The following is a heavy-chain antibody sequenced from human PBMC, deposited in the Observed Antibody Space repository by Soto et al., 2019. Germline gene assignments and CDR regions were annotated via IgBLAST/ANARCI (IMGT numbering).Heavy chain of an antibody. CDR1: GGSISDYY. J-gene: IGHJ4*02. V-gene: IGHV4-59*01. CDR2: MHYSGST. Sequence: QVQLQESGPGLVKPSETLSLTCTVSGGSISDYYWSWIRQPPGKGLEWIGYMHYSGSTNYSPSLKSRVNMSVDTSKNQVSLKLTSVSAADTAVYYWATGGCYLDHWGQGTLVAVSS. CDR3: ATGGCYLDH. D-gene: IGHD6-25*01.